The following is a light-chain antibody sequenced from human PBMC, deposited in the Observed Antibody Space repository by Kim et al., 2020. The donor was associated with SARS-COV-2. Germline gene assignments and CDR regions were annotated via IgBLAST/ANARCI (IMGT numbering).Light chain of an antibody. CDR3: QQYNKRYT. J-gene: IGKJ2*01. CDR1: QTISNN. V-gene: IGKV3-15*01. CDR2: GAS. Sequence: LSVSPGERATLTCRARQTISNNLAWYQQKPGQAPSLIMYGASTRATDIPARFTGSGSGTEFTLTISSLQSEDFAVYYCQQYNKRYTFGQGTKLEI.